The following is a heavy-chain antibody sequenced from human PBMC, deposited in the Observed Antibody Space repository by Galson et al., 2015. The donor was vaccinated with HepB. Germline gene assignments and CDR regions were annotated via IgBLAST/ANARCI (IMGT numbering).Heavy chain of an antibody. CDR1: GCTVSNYA. Sequence: SVKVSCKASGCTVSNYAISWVRQAPGQGLEWMGGIVPIYDTSKYAQKFQGIVTITADASTSTAYMDLSSLRAEDTAVYYCARLFGQLERNRFGYYFHAADVWGQGTTVTVTS. CDR3: ARLFGQLERNRFGYYFHAADV. D-gene: IGHD1-1*01. J-gene: IGHJ6*02. V-gene: IGHV1-69*13. CDR2: IVPIYDTS.